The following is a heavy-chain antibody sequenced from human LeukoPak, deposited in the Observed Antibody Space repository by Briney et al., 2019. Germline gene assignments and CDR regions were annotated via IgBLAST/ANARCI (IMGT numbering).Heavy chain of an antibody. CDR3: ARDLGLGGSGPMDY. Sequence: GESLRLSCAASGFTFSSYAMSWVRQAPGKGLEWVSTISGSGAGTYYADSVKGRFTISRDNSKNTLYLQMNSLRAEDTAVYYCARDLGLGGSGPMDYWGQGTLVTVSS. CDR2: ISGSGAGT. V-gene: IGHV3-23*01. D-gene: IGHD3-16*01. CDR1: GFTFSSYA. J-gene: IGHJ4*02.